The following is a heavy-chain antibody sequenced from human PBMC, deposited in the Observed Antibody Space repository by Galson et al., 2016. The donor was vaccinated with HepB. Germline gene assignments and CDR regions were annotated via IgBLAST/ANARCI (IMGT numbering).Heavy chain of an antibody. CDR1: GDSISGSTYY. CDR2: MHYSGNT. Sequence: ETLSLTCIVSGDSISGSTYYWAWIRQPPGKGLEWIGSMHYSGNTQYNPSLKSRATISVDTSKNQFSLKLTSVTAADTAVYYCARGVSRAYTFGYGVCTGSRCQFRENYSGMDVWGQGTTVTVSS. J-gene: IGHJ6*02. CDR3: ARGVSRAYTFGYGVCTGSRCQFRENYSGMDV. V-gene: IGHV4-39*07. D-gene: IGHD2-15*01.